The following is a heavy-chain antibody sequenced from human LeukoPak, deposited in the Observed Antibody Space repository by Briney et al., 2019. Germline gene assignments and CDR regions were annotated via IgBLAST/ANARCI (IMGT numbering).Heavy chain of an antibody. V-gene: IGHV4-34*01. CDR1: GGSFSGYY. Sequence: SETLSLTCAVYGGSFSGYYWSWIRQPPGKGLEWIGEINHSGSTNYNPSLKSRVTISVDTSKNQFSLKLSSVTAADTAVYYCARGDIVVVVAAGPFDYWGQGTLVTVSS. CDR2: INHSGST. J-gene: IGHJ4*02. CDR3: ARGDIVVVVAAGPFDY. D-gene: IGHD2-15*01.